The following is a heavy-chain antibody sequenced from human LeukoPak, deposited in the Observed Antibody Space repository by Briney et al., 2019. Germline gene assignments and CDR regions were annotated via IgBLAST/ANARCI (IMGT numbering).Heavy chain of an antibody. CDR3: ARLLVYGSGAEAFDY. CDR1: GFTFRAYW. V-gene: IGHV3-7*01. CDR2: IKQDGSEK. J-gene: IGHJ4*02. Sequence: GGSLRLSCAASGFTFRAYWISWVRQAPGKGLEWMANIKQDGSEKYYVDSVRGRFTISRDNAKNPLYLQMNSLRVEDTAVYYCARLLVYGSGAEAFDYWSQGTLVTVSS. D-gene: IGHD3-10*01.